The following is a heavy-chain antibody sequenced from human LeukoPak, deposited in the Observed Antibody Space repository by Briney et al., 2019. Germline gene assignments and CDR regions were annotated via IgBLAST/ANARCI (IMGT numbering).Heavy chain of an antibody. J-gene: IGHJ4*02. CDR2: ITGVST. CDR1: GFTFSSYA. V-gene: IGHV3-23*01. D-gene: IGHD3-10*01. Sequence: GGSLRLSCATSGFTFSSYAMSWVRQAPGKGLEWVSTITGVSTYYADSVKGRFTISRDNSKNTLYLQMYSPRAEDTALYYCAKDLGSREFDYWGQGTLVTVSS. CDR3: AKDLGSREFDY.